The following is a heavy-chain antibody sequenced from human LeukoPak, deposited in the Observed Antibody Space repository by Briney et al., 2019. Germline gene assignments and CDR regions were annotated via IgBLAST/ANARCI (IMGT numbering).Heavy chain of an antibody. CDR2: INHSGST. CDR3: ARYCSGGSCYSDAFDI. Sequence: GSLRLSCAASGFTFSSYWMSWVRQPPGKGLEWIGEINHSGSTNYNPSLKSRVTISVDTSKNQFSLKLSSVTAADTAVYYCARYCSGGSCYSDAFDIWGQGTMVTVSS. CDR1: GFTFSSYW. D-gene: IGHD2-15*01. V-gene: IGHV4-34*01. J-gene: IGHJ3*02.